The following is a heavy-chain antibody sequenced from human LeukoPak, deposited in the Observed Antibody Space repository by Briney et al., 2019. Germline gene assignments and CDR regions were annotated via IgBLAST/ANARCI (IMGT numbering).Heavy chain of an antibody. CDR2: IHTSGSN. CDR3: ARVAAAAGDYYYYMDV. CDR1: GVSISPYY. D-gene: IGHD6-13*01. V-gene: IGHV4-4*09. J-gene: IGHJ6*03. Sequence: SETLSLTCAVSGVSISPYYWAWIRQPPGKGLEWIGYIHTSGSNNQYPSLKSRVTISVDKSKNHFSLRLTSVTAADTAVYYCARVAAAAGDYYYYMDVWGKGTTVTVSS.